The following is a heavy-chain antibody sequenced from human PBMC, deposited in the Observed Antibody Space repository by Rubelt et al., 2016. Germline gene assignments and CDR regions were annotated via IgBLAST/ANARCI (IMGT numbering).Heavy chain of an antibody. CDR2: INHSGST. V-gene: IGHV4-34*01. J-gene: IGHJ3*02. CDR1: GGSFSGYY. Sequence: QVQLQQWGAGLLKPSETLSLTCAVYGGSFSGYYWSWIRLPPGKGLEWIGEINHSGSTNSHLSLKGRVTISVDTAQNQFSLKLGSVTAADTAVDYCASHLTDYGGMDAAFDIWGQGTMVTVSS. CDR3: ASHLTDYGGMDAAFDI. D-gene: IGHD4-23*01.